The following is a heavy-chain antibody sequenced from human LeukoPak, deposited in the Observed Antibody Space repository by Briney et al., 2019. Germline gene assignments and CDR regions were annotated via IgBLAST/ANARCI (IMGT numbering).Heavy chain of an antibody. Sequence: ASVKVSCKASGGTFSSYAISWVRQAPGQGLEWMGGIIPIFGTANYAQKFQGRVTITTDESTSTAYMELSSLRSEDTAVYYCARSGSSGWHKYNWFDPWGQGTLVTVSS. CDR3: ARSGSSGWHKYNWFDP. CDR2: IIPIFGTA. CDR1: GGTFSSYA. J-gene: IGHJ5*02. D-gene: IGHD6-19*01. V-gene: IGHV1-69*05.